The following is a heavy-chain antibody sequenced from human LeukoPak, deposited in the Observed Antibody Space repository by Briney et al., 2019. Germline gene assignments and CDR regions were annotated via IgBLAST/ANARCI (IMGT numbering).Heavy chain of an antibody. D-gene: IGHD6-19*01. V-gene: IGHV4-59*01. CDR1: GGSISSYY. J-gene: IGHJ6*02. CDR2: VYYSGST. CDR3: ARDGSIAVAGINGMDV. Sequence: SETLSLTCTVSGGSISSYYWSWIRQPPGKGLEWIGYVYYSGSTTYNPSLKSRVTISVDTSKKQFSVTAADTAVYYCARDGSIAVAGINGMDVWGQGTTVTVSS.